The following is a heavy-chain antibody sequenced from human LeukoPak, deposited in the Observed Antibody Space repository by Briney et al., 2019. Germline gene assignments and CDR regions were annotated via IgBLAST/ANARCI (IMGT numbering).Heavy chain of an antibody. CDR1: GFTFSSYA. CDR3: ARDGAAAGNEYYFDY. V-gene: IGHV3-66*01. CDR2: IYSGGST. J-gene: IGHJ4*02. Sequence: PGGSLRLSCAASGFTFSSYAMSWVRQAPGKGLEWVSVIYSGGSTYYADSVKGRFTISRDNSKNTLYLQMNSLRAEDTAVYYCARDGAAAGNEYYFDYWGQGTLVTVSS. D-gene: IGHD6-13*01.